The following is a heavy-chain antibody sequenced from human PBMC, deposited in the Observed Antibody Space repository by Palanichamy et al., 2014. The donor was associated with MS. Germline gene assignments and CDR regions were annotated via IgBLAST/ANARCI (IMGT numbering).Heavy chain of an antibody. D-gene: IGHD3-10*01. J-gene: IGHJ6*02. CDR1: GYTFRSYG. CDR3: ARIWFSGMDV. V-gene: IGHV1-18*01. CDR2: ISPYNGRK. Sequence: QVQLVQSGAEVKKPGASVKVSCKASGYTFRSYGINWVRQAPGQGLEWVGWISPYNGRKTYAQKVQGRLTMTTDTPTGTVYMELSSLRSDDTAMYYCARIWFSGMDVWGQGTTVTVSS.